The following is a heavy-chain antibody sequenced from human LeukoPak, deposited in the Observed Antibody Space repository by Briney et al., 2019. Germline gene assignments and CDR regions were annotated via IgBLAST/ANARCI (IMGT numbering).Heavy chain of an antibody. V-gene: IGHV4-31*03. CDR3: TRGLPRANDAFDI. J-gene: IGHJ3*02. Sequence: PSETLSLTCTVSGGSISSGGYYWSWIRQHPGKGLEWIGYIYYSGSTYYNPSLKSRVTISVDTSESQFSLKLSSVTAADTALYYCTRGLPRANDAFDIWGRGTMVTVSS. CDR1: GGSISSGGYY. CDR2: IYYSGST.